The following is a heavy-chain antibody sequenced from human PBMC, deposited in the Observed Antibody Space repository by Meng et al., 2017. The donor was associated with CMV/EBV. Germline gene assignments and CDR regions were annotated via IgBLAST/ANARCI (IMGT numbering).Heavy chain of an antibody. V-gene: IGHV4-34*01. CDR1: GGSFSGYY. J-gene: IGHJ4*02. Sequence: LQLQQVGAGLLKPSETLSLTCAVYGGSFSGYYWSWIRQPPGKGLEWIGEINHSGSTNYNPSLKSRVTISVDTSKNQFSLKLSSVTAADTAVYYCASRYCSGGSCYSSPLDYWGQGTLVTVSS. CDR2: INHSGST. D-gene: IGHD2-15*01. CDR3: ASRYCSGGSCYSSPLDY.